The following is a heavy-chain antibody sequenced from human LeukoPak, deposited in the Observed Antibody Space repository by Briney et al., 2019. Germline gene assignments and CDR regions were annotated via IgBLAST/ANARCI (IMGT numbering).Heavy chain of an antibody. V-gene: IGHV1-18*01. CDR3: ARAIAVAGTGVDY. CDR1: GYTFINYG. Sequence: ASVKVSCKASGYTFINYGISWVRQAPGQGLEWMGWISAYNGNTNYAQRLQGRVTMTTDTSTSTAYMELRSLRSDDTAVYYCARAIAVAGTGVDYWGQGTLVTVSS. CDR2: ISAYNGNT. J-gene: IGHJ4*02. D-gene: IGHD6-19*01.